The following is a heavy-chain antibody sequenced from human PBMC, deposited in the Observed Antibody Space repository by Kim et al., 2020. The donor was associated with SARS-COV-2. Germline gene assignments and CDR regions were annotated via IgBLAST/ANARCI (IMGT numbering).Heavy chain of an antibody. D-gene: IGHD3-22*01. Sequence: SETLSLTCTVSGGSISSGCYYWSWIRQHPGKGLEWIAYIYYSGSTYYNPSLKSRVTISVDTSKNQFSLKLSSVTAADTAVYYCARARITMIVVDAFDIWGQGTMVTVSS. V-gene: IGHV4-31*03. CDR1: GGSISSGCYY. CDR2: IYYSGST. J-gene: IGHJ3*02. CDR3: ARARITMIVVDAFDI.